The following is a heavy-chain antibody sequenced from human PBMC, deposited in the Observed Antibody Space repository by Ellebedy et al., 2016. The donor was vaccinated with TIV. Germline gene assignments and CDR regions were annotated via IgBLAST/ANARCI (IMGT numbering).Heavy chain of an antibody. CDR3: ATFSSGYYYPDY. Sequence: GESLKISCAASGFTFSIYWMSWVRQAPGKGLECVANIKQDGSEKSYVDSVKGRFTISRDNAKNSLYLQMNSLRAEDTAVYYCATFSSGYYYPDYWGQGTLVTVSS. CDR1: GFTFSIYW. CDR2: IKQDGSEK. V-gene: IGHV3-7*01. D-gene: IGHD3-22*01. J-gene: IGHJ4*02.